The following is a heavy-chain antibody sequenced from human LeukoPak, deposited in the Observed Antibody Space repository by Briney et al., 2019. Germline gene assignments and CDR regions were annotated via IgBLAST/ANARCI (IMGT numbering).Heavy chain of an antibody. CDR1: GFTFSSYG. V-gene: IGHV3-33*01. CDR3: ARDLRAAGTSADYYYYYGMDV. CDR2: IWYDGSNK. J-gene: IGHJ6*02. D-gene: IGHD6-13*01. Sequence: GGSLRLCCAASGFTFSSYGMHWVRQAPGKGLEWVAVIWYDGSNKYYADSVKGRFTISRDNSKNTLYLQMNSLRAEDTAVYYCARDLRAAGTSADYYYYYGMDVWGQGTTVTVSS.